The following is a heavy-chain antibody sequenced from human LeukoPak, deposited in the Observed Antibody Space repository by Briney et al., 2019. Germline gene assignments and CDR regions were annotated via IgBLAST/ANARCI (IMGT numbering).Heavy chain of an antibody. CDR1: GFTFSSYG. V-gene: IGHV3-30*02. CDR3: AKAYLGTRGYYYMDV. D-gene: IGHD1-14*01. J-gene: IGHJ6*03. Sequence: GGSLRLSCAASGFTFSSYGMHWVRQAPGKGLEWVAFIRYDGSNKYYADSAKGRFTISRDNSKNTLYLQMNSLRAEDTAVYYCAKAYLGTRGYYYMDVWGKGTTVTVSS. CDR2: IRYDGSNK.